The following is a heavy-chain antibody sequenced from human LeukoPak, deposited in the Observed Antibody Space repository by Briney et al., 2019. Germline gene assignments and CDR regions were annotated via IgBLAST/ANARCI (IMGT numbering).Heavy chain of an antibody. CDR3: AREDVYYAGRYMDV. Sequence: VQPGGSLRLSCAASGFPFSSYWMSWVRQAPGKGLEWVANIKQDGSEKYYVDSVKGRFTMSRDNAKNSLYLQMNSLRAEDTAVYYCAREDVYYAGRYMDVWGKGTTVTISS. CDR1: GFPFSSYW. D-gene: IGHD3-16*01. V-gene: IGHV3-7*01. J-gene: IGHJ6*03. CDR2: IKQDGSEK.